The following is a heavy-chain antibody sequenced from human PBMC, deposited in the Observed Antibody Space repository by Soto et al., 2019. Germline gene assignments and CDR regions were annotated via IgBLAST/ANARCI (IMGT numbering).Heavy chain of an antibody. J-gene: IGHJ6*03. CDR1: GYTFTSYG. CDR3: ARTAYTFFGVVIISQPLYSMDV. V-gene: IGHV1-18*01. CDR2: ISAYNGNT. Sequence: ASVKVSCKASGYTFTSYGISWVRQAPGQGLEWMGWISAYNGNTNYAQKLQGRVTMTTDTSTSTAYMEQRSLRSDDTAVYYCARTAYTFFGVVIISQPLYSMDVWGKGTPVTVSS. D-gene: IGHD3-3*01.